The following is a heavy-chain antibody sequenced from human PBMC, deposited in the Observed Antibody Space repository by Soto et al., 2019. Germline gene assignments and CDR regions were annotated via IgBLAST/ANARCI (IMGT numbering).Heavy chain of an antibody. CDR3: ARDRGVIVMGYYFDY. Sequence: PRLSCAASGFTFSSYAMHWVRQAPGKGLEWVAVISYDGSNKYYADSVKGRFTISRDNSKNTLYLQMNSLRAEDTAVYYCARDRGVIVMGYYFDYWGQGTLVTVSS. CDR2: ISYDGSNK. CDR1: GFTFSSYA. D-gene: IGHD3-16*02. V-gene: IGHV3-30-3*01. J-gene: IGHJ4*02.